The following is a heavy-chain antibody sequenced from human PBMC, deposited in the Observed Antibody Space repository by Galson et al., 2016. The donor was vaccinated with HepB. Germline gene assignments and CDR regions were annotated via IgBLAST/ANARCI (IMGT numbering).Heavy chain of an antibody. CDR2: MTPNSGNT. CDR1: GYTFTNYD. Sequence: PVKVSCKASGYTFTNYDFNWVRQAPGQGLEWLGWMTPNSGNTGYAQKFQGRLSLTREISTSTAYMERSSLTPDDTAVYYCARNRPFTGDFDYWGQGTLVTVSS. D-gene: IGHD7-27*01. CDR3: ARNRPFTGDFDY. V-gene: IGHV1-8*02. J-gene: IGHJ4*02.